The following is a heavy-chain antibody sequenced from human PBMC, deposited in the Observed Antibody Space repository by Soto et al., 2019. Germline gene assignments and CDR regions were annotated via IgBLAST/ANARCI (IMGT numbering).Heavy chain of an antibody. CDR3: TKAHQYGGCSSGGCFTPDY. CDR1: GFTFSNFA. Sequence: EVQLLESGGGSVQPGGSLRLSCAASGFTFSNFAMTWVRQAPGKGLEWVSSISGSGATTHYADSVKGRFTISRDNSKNTLFLRMSSLRAEDTALYYCTKAHQYGGCSSGGCFTPDYWGQGTPVTVSS. D-gene: IGHD2-15*01. V-gene: IGHV3-23*01. J-gene: IGHJ4*02. CDR2: ISGSGATT.